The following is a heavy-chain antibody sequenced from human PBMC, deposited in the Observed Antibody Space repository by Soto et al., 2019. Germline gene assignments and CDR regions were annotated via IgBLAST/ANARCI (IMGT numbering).Heavy chain of an antibody. V-gene: IGHV4-59*11. CDR3: ATLRLGTFHALGDV. J-gene: IGHJ6*02. D-gene: IGHD1-7*01. CDR2: FAYSGHT. Sequence: QVRLQESGPGLVKPSETLSLTCTVSGGSITSITNHYCSWIRQPPGKGLEWIGYFAYSGHTSYNPPVSSRVIPSLATSRTQASLHLASLTAPAPAVYYCATLRLGTFHALGDVWAQGTTVTVS. CDR1: GGSITSITNHY.